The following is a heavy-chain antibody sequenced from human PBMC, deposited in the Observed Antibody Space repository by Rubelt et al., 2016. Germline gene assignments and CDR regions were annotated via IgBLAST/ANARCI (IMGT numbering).Heavy chain of an antibody. V-gene: IGHV1-2*02. CDR1: GYTFTGYY. CDR3: ARGGRIAAMLDAFDI. Sequence: GQLVQSGAEVKKPGASVKVSCKASGYTFTGYYMHWVRQAPGQGLEWMGWINPNSGGTNYAQKFQGRVTMTRDTSTSTVYMELSSLRSEDTAVYYCARGGRIAAMLDAFDIWGQGTMVTVSS. CDR2: INPNSGGT. D-gene: IGHD6-6*01. J-gene: IGHJ3*02.